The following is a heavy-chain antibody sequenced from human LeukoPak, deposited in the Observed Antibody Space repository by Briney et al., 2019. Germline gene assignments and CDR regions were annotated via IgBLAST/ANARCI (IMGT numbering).Heavy chain of an antibody. CDR3: ARLGWVDP. CDR1: GGSISSSSYY. CDR2: IYYSGST. V-gene: IGHV4-39*01. J-gene: IGHJ5*02. Sequence: PSETLSLTCTVSGGSISSSSYYWGWIRQPPGKGLEWIGSIYYSGSTYYNPSLKSRVTISVDTSKNQFSLKLSSVTAADTAVYYCARLGWVDPWGQGTLVTVSS.